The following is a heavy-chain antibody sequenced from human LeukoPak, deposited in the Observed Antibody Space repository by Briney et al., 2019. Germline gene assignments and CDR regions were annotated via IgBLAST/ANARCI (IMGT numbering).Heavy chain of an antibody. CDR2: IYHDGST. J-gene: IGHJ4*02. D-gene: IGHD5-18*01. CDR3: ARDRGGYTYGHDY. V-gene: IGHV4-4*02. Sequence: SETLSLTCAVSGGSISSNNWWIWVRQSPEKGLEWIGEIYHDGSTNYNPSLKSRVTISMDKSKNQLSLKLNFVTAAGTAVYYCARDRGGYTYGHDYWGQGTLVTVSS. CDR1: GGSISSNNW.